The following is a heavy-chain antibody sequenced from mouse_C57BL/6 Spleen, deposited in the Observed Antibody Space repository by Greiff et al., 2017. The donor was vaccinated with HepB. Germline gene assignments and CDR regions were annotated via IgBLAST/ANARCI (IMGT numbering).Heavy chain of an antibody. CDR2: IYPGDGDT. CDR3: ARLDGYYYAMDY. D-gene: IGHD2-3*01. V-gene: IGHV1-82*01. J-gene: IGHJ4*01. CDR1: GYAFSSSW. Sequence: VKLQESGPELVKPGASVKISCEASGYAFSSSWMNWVKQRPGKGLEWIGRIYPGDGDTNYNGKFKGKATLTADKSSSTAYMQLSSLTSEDSAVYFCARLDGYYYAMDYWGQGTSVTVSS.